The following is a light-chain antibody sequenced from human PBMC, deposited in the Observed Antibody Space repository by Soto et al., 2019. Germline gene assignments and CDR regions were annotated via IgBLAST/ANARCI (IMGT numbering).Light chain of an antibody. CDR2: AAS. Sequence: DLQMTQSPSSLSASVGDRVTITCRASQSINNCLNWYQQRPGEAPKLLIYAASNLQSGVPSRFSGSGSETHFTLTITSLQPEDFASYYCQQGFNTPHTFGPGTRVDIK. V-gene: IGKV1-39*01. CDR1: QSINNC. CDR3: QQGFNTPHT. J-gene: IGKJ3*01.